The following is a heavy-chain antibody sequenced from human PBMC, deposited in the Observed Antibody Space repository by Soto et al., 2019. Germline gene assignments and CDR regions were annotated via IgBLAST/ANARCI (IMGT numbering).Heavy chain of an antibody. J-gene: IGHJ5*02. CDR2: ISYDGSNK. Sequence: LRLSCAASGFTFRNYGMHWVRQAPGKGLEWVAVISYDGSNKYYADSVKGRFTISRDNSKNTLYLQMNRLRAEDTAVYYCAKDRAYNWNYPGSWGQGTLVTVSS. CDR3: AKDRAYNWNYPGS. D-gene: IGHD1-7*01. CDR1: GFTFRNYG. V-gene: IGHV3-30*18.